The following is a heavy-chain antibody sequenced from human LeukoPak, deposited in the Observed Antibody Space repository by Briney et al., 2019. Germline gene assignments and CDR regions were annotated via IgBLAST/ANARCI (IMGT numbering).Heavy chain of an antibody. CDR1: GFTFSNAW. CDR3: GGFGY. Sequence: GGSLRLTCAASGFTFSNAWMTWVRQPPGKGLDWVGLIKSNPDGGTTEYAAPVKGRFTISREDSKNTLFLQMNVLKTEDTALYYCGGFGYWGQGTLVTVSS. J-gene: IGHJ4*02. CDR2: IKSNPDGGTT. V-gene: IGHV3-15*01.